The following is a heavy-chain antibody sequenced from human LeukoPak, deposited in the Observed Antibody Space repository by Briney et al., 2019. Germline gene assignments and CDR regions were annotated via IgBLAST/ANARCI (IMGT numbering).Heavy chain of an antibody. V-gene: IGHV1-69*05. J-gene: IGHJ6*03. CDR1: GGTFSSDA. Sequence: SLKVSCKXSGGTFSSDAISWVRQATRQGLDWMVQIIPISGTANYSQKFQRRFTITTDESTSTASMKLSSLRSEDTAVYYCARGEAPLELDYYYYYMDVWGKGTTVTVSS. CDR3: ARGEAPLELDYYYYYMDV. CDR2: IIPISGTA. D-gene: IGHD3-3*01.